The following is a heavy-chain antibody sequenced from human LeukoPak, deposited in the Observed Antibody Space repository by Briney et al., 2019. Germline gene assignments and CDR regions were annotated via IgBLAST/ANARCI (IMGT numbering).Heavy chain of an antibody. CDR2: INPNSGGT. D-gene: IGHD3-10*01. Sequence: ASAKVSCKASGHTFTGYYMHWVRQAPGQGLEWMGWINPNSGGTNYAQNFQGRVTMTRDTSINTAYMELSSLRSDDTAVYYCARGGAYYYGAGYLWGQGTLVTVSS. V-gene: IGHV1-2*02. J-gene: IGHJ1*01. CDR3: ARGGAYYYGAGYL. CDR1: GHTFTGYY.